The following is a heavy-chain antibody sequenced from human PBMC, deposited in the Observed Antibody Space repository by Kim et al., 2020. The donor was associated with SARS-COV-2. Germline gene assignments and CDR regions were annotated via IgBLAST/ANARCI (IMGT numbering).Heavy chain of an antibody. CDR3: ARLRAAAAKGYYFDY. CDR2: IYYSGST. J-gene: IGHJ4*01. CDR1: GGSISSSSYY. V-gene: IGHV4-39*01. D-gene: IGHD6-13*01. Sequence: SETLSLTCTVSGGSISSSSYYWGWIRQPPGKGLEWIGSIYYSGSTYYNPSLKSRVTISVDTSKNQFSLKLSSVTAADTAVYYCARLRAAAAKGYYFDYWG.